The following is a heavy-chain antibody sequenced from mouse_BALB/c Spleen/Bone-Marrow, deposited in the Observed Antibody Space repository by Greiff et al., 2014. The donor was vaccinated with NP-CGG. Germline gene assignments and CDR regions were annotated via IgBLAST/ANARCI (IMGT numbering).Heavy chain of an antibody. Sequence: QVHVKQSGAELAKPGASVKMSCKASGYTFTSYWMHWVKQRPGQGLEWIGYINPSTGYTEYNQEFKDKATLTADKSSSTAYMQLSSLTSEDSAVYYCARPPYYYGSSYDAMDYWGQGTSVTVSS. J-gene: IGHJ4*01. CDR1: GYTFTSYW. D-gene: IGHD1-1*01. V-gene: IGHV1-7*01. CDR3: ARPPYYYGSSYDAMDY. CDR2: INPSTGYT.